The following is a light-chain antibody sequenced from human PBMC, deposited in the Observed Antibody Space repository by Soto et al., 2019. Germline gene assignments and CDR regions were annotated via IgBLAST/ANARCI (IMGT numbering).Light chain of an antibody. Sequence: EVVMTQSPATLSVSPGERATLSCRASQGVASNLAWYQLKPGQAPRLLIYDASTRATGVPARFSGFRSGTEFTLTITSLQSEDLAVYYCQQYDDWPVFGQGTRLEI. CDR1: QGVASN. V-gene: IGKV3-15*01. CDR2: DAS. J-gene: IGKJ5*01. CDR3: QQYDDWPV.